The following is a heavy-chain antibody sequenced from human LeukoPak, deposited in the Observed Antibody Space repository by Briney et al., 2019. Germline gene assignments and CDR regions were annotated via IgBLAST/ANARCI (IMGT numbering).Heavy chain of an antibody. CDR2: INPNSGGT. CDR1: GYTFTGYY. V-gene: IGHV1-2*02. D-gene: IGHD4-17*01. J-gene: IGHJ5*02. CDR3: ARDRGTVTTVWFDP. Sequence: GASVKVSCKASGYTFTGYYMHWVRQAPGQGLEWMGWINPNSGGTNYAQKFQGRVTMTRDTSISTAYMELSRLRSDDTAVYYCARDRGTVTTVWFDPWGQGTLVTVSS.